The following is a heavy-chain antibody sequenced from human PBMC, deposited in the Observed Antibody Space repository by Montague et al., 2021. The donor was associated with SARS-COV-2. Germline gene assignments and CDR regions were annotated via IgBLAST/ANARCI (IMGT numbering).Heavy chain of an antibody. Sequence: SLRLSCAASGFTFGGYAMHWFRRPPAKALDGGSGVCWHVDSAAYMASFNGRFSISRDNAKKSLYLQMNSLRPEDTALYYCAKDIGTETIYEAFFDEWGQGTLVNGS. D-gene: IGHD3-16*01. CDR1: GFTFGGYA. J-gene: IGHJ4*02. CDR3: AKDIGTETIYEAFFDE. V-gene: IGHV3-9*01. CDR2: VCWHVDSA.